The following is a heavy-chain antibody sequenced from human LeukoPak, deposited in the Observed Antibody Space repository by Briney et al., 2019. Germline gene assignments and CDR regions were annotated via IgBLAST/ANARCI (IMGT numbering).Heavy chain of an antibody. Sequence: ASVKVSCKASGYTFTGYYMHWVRQAPGRGLEWMGWINPNSGGTNCAQKFQGWVTMTRDTSISTAYMELSRLRSDDTAVYYCARTGTDYYYGMDVWGKGTTVTVSS. D-gene: IGHD1-1*01. CDR1: GYTFTGYY. V-gene: IGHV1-2*04. CDR2: INPNSGGT. J-gene: IGHJ6*04. CDR3: ARTGTDYYYGMDV.